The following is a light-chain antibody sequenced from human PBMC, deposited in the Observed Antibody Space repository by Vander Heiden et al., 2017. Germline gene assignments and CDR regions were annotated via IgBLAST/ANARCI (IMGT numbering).Light chain of an antibody. J-gene: IGKJ4*01. CDR1: QSVSTN. CDR2: GAS. CDR3: QQYNNWPLT. V-gene: IGKV3-15*01. Sequence: EIVMTQSPATLSVSPGESATLSCRASQSVSTNLAWYQQKAGQAPRLLIFGASTRATGIPARFSGSRPGTDFTLTISSLQSEDIGVYYCQQYNNWPLTFGGGTRVEIK.